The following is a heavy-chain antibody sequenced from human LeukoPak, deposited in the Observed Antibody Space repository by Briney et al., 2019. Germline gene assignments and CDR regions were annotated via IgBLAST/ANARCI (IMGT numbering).Heavy chain of an antibody. CDR1: GYSFTSSW. CDR3: ARDGFTMVRGIIISYYGMDV. CDR2: IYPGDSDT. J-gene: IGHJ6*02. Sequence: GESLKISCKGSGYSFTSSWIGWVRQMPGKGLEWMGIIYPGDSDTRYRPSLQGQVTISADKSISTAYLQWSSLKASDTAMYYCARDGFTMVRGIIISYYGMDVWGQGTTVTVSS. V-gene: IGHV5-51*01. D-gene: IGHD3-10*01.